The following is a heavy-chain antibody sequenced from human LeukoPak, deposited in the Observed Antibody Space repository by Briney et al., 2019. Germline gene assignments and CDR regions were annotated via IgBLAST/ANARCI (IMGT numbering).Heavy chain of an antibody. V-gene: IGHV1-2*02. D-gene: IGHD3-10*01. CDR1: GYTFTGYY. J-gene: IGHJ6*02. CDR3: ARDLPPYYYGSGGEENGMDV. Sequence: ASVKVSCKASGYTFTGYYMHWVRQAPGQGLEWIGWNNPNSGGTNYAQKFQGRVNMTRDTSISTAYMELSRLRSDDTAVYYCARDLPPYYYGSGGEENGMDVWGQGTTVTVSS. CDR2: NNPNSGGT.